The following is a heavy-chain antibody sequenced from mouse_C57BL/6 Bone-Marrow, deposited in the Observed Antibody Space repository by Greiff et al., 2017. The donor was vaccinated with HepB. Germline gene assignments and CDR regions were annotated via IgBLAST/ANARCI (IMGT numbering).Heavy chain of an antibody. J-gene: IGHJ4*01. Sequence: EVKLVESGGGLVQSGRSLRLSCATSGFTFSDFYMEWVRQAPGKGLEWIAASRNKANDYTTEYSASVKGRFIVSRDTSQSILYLQMHALRAEDTAIYYCARDAYPYAMDYWGQGTSVTVSS. CDR2: SRNKANDYTT. D-gene: IGHD5-5*01. CDR3: ARDAYPYAMDY. CDR1: GFTFSDFY. V-gene: IGHV7-1*01.